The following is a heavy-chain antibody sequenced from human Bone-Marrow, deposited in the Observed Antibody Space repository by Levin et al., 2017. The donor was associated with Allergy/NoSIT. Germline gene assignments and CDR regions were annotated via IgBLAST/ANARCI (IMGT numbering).Heavy chain of an antibody. D-gene: IGHD2-2*01. V-gene: IGHV1-18*01. J-gene: IGHJ4*02. Sequence: ASVKVSCKASGYTFSSYGVTWVRQAPGQGLEYVGWISGYNGNTNYAQGLQGRVTLTTDTSTSTAYMELRSLRSDDTAVYYCARDLYGIPTTILLDNWGQGTLVTVSS. CDR3: ARDLYGIPTTILLDN. CDR2: ISGYNGNT. CDR1: GYTFSSYG.